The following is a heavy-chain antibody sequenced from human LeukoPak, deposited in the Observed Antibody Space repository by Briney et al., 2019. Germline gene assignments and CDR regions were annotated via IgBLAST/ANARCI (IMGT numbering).Heavy chain of an antibody. D-gene: IGHD3-10*01. CDR3: ARDSTYWYDSGSSGPHYFDY. CDR2: ISSDGSKT. J-gene: IGHJ4*02. V-gene: IGHV3-30*01. CDR1: GFIFSNYA. Sequence: GRAPRLYCAASGFIFSNYAMHWVRQAPGKGLEWVALISSDGSKTYHADSVKGLFSISRDNSKNTLYLQLNSLRAEDTSVYDCARDSTYWYDSGSSGPHYFDYWGQGTLVTVSS.